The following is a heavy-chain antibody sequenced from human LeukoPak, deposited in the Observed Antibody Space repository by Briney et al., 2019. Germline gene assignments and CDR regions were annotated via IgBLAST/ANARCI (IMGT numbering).Heavy chain of an antibody. J-gene: IGHJ4*02. V-gene: IGHV4-61*02. CDR2: IYISGST. CDR1: GGSISSGSYY. D-gene: IGHD6-13*01. CDR3: ASHGYASSSSWVDY. Sequence: SQTLSLTCTVSGGSISSGSYYWTWFRQPAGKGLEWIGRIYISGSTSYNPSLKSRVIISADTSKNNLSLKLSSVTAADTAVYYCASHGYASSSSWVDYWGQGTLVTVSS.